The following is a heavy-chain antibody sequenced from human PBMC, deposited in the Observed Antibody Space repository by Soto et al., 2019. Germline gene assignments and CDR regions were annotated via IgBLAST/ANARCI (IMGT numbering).Heavy chain of an antibody. D-gene: IGHD1-26*01. V-gene: IGHV1-3*01. CDR2: INAGNGDT. Sequence: QVQLVQSGAEVRKPGASVTVSCKASGYTFTTCALDWVRQAPGQRLEWMGWINAGNGDTKYSQKFQGRVTFTRDTSASTAYLELSSLRSEDTAVYYCARVSPEGESTYYHYGMDVWGQGTTVTVSS. CDR3: ARVSPEGESTYYHYGMDV. J-gene: IGHJ6*02. CDR1: GYTFTTCA.